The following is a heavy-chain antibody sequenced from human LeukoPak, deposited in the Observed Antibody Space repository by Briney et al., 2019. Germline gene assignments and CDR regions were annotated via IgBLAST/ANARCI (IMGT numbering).Heavy chain of an antibody. CDR3: AKDRRYYDSSGLLDY. J-gene: IGHJ4*02. Sequence: PGRSLTLSCAASGFTFDDYAMRWVRQAPGKGLGWVSGIRWDSGSIGYADSVKGRFTISRDQAKKSLYLQMNSMRAEDTALYYCAKDRRYYDSSGLLDYWGQGTLVTVSS. CDR1: GFTFDDYA. CDR2: IRWDSGSI. V-gene: IGHV3-9*01. D-gene: IGHD3-22*01.